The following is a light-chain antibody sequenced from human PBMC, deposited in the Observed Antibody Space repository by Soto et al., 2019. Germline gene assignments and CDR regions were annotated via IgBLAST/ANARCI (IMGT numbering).Light chain of an antibody. CDR3: QQYSTYQYT. V-gene: IGKV1-5*03. Sequence: DIQMTQSPSTLSASVGDRVTITCRASQSISSWLAWYQQKPGKAPKLLIYKASSLEGGVPSRFSGSGSGTEFTLTIISLQPDDFAAYYCQQYSTYQYTFGPGTKLEIK. CDR1: QSISSW. CDR2: KAS. J-gene: IGKJ2*01.